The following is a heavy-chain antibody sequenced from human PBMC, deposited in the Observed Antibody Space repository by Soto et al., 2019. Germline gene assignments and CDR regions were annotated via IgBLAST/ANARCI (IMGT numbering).Heavy chain of an antibody. V-gene: IGHV3-23*01. CDR1: GFTFSSYA. J-gene: IGHJ4*02. Sequence: EVQLLESGGGLVQPGGSLRLSCAASGFTFSSYAMSWVRQAPGKGLEWVSAISGSGGSTYYADSVKGRFTISRDNSKNTLYLQMNSLRAEATAVYYCAKALLRGIAVAGLDDWGQGTLVTVSS. CDR3: AKALLRGIAVAGLDD. CDR2: ISGSGGST. D-gene: IGHD6-19*01.